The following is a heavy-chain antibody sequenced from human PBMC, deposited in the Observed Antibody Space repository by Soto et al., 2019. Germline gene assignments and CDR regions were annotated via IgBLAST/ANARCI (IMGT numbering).Heavy chain of an antibody. CDR1: GFSFSTYG. Sequence: GGSLRLSCSASGFSFSTYGMHWVRQAPGKGLEWVAFISNDGSNKYYADSVKGRFTISRDNSKNTLYLQMNSLRAEDTAVYYCARDGYCSGGSCYSVPVFDYWGQGTLVTVSS. CDR2: ISNDGSNK. CDR3: ARDGYCSGGSCYSVPVFDY. J-gene: IGHJ4*02. V-gene: IGHV3-30*03. D-gene: IGHD2-15*01.